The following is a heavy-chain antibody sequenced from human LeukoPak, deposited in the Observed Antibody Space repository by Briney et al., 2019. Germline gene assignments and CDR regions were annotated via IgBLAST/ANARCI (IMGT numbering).Heavy chain of an antibody. CDR2: ISSGSSYT. Sequence: GGSLRLSCAASGFTFSTYTMNWVRQAPGKGLEWVSCISSGSSYTDHADSVKGRFTVSRDNAKNSLYLQMNSLRDEDTAVYYCARGPWGSSGSAEYFDHWGQGTLVTVSS. V-gene: IGHV3-21*01. J-gene: IGHJ1*01. D-gene: IGHD6-19*01. CDR1: GFTFSTYT. CDR3: ARGPWGSSGSAEYFDH.